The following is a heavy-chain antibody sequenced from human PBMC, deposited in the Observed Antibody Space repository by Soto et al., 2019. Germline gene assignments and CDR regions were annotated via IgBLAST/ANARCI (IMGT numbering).Heavy chain of an antibody. J-gene: IGHJ5*02. D-gene: IGHD6-13*01. CDR3: ARQAMAAAGAFDP. CDR1: GYSFTSYW. CDR2: IYPGDSDT. V-gene: IGHV5-51*01. Sequence: PGESLKISCKGSGYSFTSYWIGWVRQMPGKGLEWMGIIYPGDSDTRYSPSFQGQVTISADKSISTAYLQWSSLKAPDTAMYYCARQAMAAAGAFDPWGQGTLVTVSS.